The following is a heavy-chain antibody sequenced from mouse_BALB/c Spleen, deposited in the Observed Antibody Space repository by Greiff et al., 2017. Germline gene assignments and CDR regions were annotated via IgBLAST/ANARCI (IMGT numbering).Heavy chain of an antibody. CDR2: ISSGSSTI. Sequence: EVQVVESGGGLVQPGGSRKLSCAAFGFTFSSFGMHWVRQAPEKGLEWVAYISSGSSTIYYADTVKGRFTISRDNPKNTLFLQMTSLRSEDTAMYYCARPLYGNYPAYWGQGTLVTVSA. V-gene: IGHV5-17*02. CDR1: GFTFSSFG. D-gene: IGHD2-1*01. J-gene: IGHJ3*01. CDR3: ARPLYGNYPAY.